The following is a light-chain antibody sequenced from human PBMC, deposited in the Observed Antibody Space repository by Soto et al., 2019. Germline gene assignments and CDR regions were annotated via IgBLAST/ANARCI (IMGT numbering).Light chain of an antibody. V-gene: IGLV1-44*01. CDR1: SSNIGSNT. Sequence: QSVLTQPPSASGTPGQRVTISCSGSSSNIGSNTVNWYQQLPGTAPKLLIYSNNQRPSGVPDRCSGSKSGTSASLAISGLQSEDEADYYCAAWDDSLNGPHVVFGGGTKVTVL. J-gene: IGLJ2*01. CDR2: SNN. CDR3: AAWDDSLNGPHVV.